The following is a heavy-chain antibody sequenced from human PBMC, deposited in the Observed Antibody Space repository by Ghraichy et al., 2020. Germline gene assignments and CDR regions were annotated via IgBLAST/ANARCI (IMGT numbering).Heavy chain of an antibody. Sequence: GGSLRLSCAASGFTFSSYWMSWVRQAPGKGLEWVANIKQDGSEKYYVDSVKGRFTISRDNAKNSLYLQMNSLRAEDTAVYYCARMQRDSYASPLDYWGQGTLVTVSS. CDR3: ARMQRDSYASPLDY. J-gene: IGHJ4*02. D-gene: IGHD5-18*01. V-gene: IGHV3-7*01. CDR1: GFTFSSYW. CDR2: IKQDGSEK.